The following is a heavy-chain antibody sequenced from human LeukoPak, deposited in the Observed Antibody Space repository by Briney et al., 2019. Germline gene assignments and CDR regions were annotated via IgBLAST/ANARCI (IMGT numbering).Heavy chain of an antibody. Sequence: PGGSLRLSCTASGFTFGDYAMNWVRQAPGKGLEWVGFIRSKAYGGTTQYAASVKGRFTISRDDSKSLAYLQMNSLKTEDTAVYYCSRDAVGFGANWFDPWGQGTLVTVSS. J-gene: IGHJ5*02. CDR2: IRSKAYGGTT. D-gene: IGHD3-10*01. V-gene: IGHV3-49*04. CDR1: GFTFGDYA. CDR3: SRDAVGFGANWFDP.